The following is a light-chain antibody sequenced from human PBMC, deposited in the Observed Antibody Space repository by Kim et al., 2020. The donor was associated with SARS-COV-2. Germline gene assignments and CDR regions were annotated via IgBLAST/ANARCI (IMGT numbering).Light chain of an antibody. CDR2: DNN. Sequence: QSVLTQPPSVSAAPGQKVSISCSGSNSNIGNNYVSWYQQLPGTAPKVLIYDNNKRPSGIPDRFSGSKSGTSATLGITGLQTGDEADYYCGTWDSTLSAGLFGGGTQLTVL. CDR1: NSNIGNNY. J-gene: IGLJ3*02. CDR3: GTWDSTLSAGL. V-gene: IGLV1-51*01.